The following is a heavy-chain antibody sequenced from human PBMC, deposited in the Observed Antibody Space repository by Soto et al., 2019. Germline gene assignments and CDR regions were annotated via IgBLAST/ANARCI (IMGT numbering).Heavy chain of an antibody. D-gene: IGHD2-2*01. J-gene: IGHJ5*02. V-gene: IGHV1-69*04. CDR2: IIPILGIA. CDR1: GGTFSSYT. CDR3: ARDSRYCSSTSCYDGWFDP. Sequence: SVKVSCKASGGTFSSYTISWVRQAPGQGLEWMGRIIPILGIANYAQKFQGRVTITADKSTSTAYMELSSLRSEDTAVYYCARDSRYCSSTSCYDGWFDPWGQGTLVTVSS.